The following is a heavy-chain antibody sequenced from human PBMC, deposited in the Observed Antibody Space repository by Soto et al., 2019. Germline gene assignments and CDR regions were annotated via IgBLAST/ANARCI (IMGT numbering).Heavy chain of an antibody. J-gene: IGHJ4*02. Sequence: SQTLSLPWAVSGGSTSRGGYSWSWIRQPPGKGLEWIGYIYHSGSTYYNPSLKSRVTISVDRSKNQFSLKLSSVTAAFTAVYYGARDCVFDFRAQGTLVPGSS. CDR1: GGSTSRGGYS. CDR2: IYHSGST. CDR3: ARDCVFDF. D-gene: IGHD2-21*01. V-gene: IGHV4-30-2*01.